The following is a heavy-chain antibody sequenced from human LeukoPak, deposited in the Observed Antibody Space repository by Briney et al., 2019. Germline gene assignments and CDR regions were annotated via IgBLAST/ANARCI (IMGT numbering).Heavy chain of an antibody. V-gene: IGHV3-23*01. CDR3: AKYSSSWYVDYFDY. CDR2: ISGSGGST. D-gene: IGHD6-13*01. Sequence: GGSLRLSCAASGFTFSSYGMHWVRQAPGKGLEWVSAISGSGGSTYYADSVKGRFTISRDNSKNTLYLQMNSLRAEDTAVYYCAKYSSSWYVDYFDYWGQGTLVTVSS. CDR1: GFTFSSYG. J-gene: IGHJ4*02.